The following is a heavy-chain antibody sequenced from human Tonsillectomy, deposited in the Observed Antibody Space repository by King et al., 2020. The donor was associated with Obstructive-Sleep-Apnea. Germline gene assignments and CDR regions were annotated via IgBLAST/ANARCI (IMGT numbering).Heavy chain of an antibody. CDR1: GFTFDDYA. CDR2: IRWNSGSI. J-gene: IGHJ4*02. V-gene: IGHV3-9*01. CDR3: AKDSGSGSLGH. D-gene: IGHD1-26*01. Sequence: QLVQSGGGVVQPGRSLRLSCAASGFTFDDYAMHWVRQAPGKGLEWVSGIRWNSGSIGCADSVKGRFTISRDNAKNSLYLQMNSLSAEDTALYYCAKDSGSGSLGHWGQGTLVTVSS.